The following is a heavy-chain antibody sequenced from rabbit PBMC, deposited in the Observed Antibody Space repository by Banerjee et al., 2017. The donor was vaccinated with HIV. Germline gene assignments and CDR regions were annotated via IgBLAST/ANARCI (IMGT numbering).Heavy chain of an antibody. V-gene: IGHV1S7*01. CDR3: ARGYDDYDARLDL. D-gene: IGHD2-1*01. CDR1: GFSLSSYS. Sequence: GGGLVQPGGSLKLSCKASGFSLSSYSMSWVRQAPGKGLEWIGYIDPIFGSTYYATWVDGRFTISSHNAQNTLYLQLNSLTAADTATYFCARGYDDYDARLDLWGPGTLVTVS. J-gene: IGHJ3*01. CDR2: IDPIFGST.